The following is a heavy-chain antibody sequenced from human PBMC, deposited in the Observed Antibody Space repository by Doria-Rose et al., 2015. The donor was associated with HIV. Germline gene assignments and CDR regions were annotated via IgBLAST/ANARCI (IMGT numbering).Heavy chain of an antibody. J-gene: IGHJ4*02. CDR2: TFSDDER. Sequence: TLKESGPVLVKPTETLTLTCTVSGVSLSSPGMGVSWIRQPPGKALEWLANTFSDDERSYKTSLKSRHTISRGTSKSQVVLTMTDMDPVDTATYYCARIKSSRWYHKYYFDFWGQGTLVIVSA. CDR1: GVSLSSPGMG. CDR3: ARIKSSRWYHKYYFDF. D-gene: IGHD6-13*01. V-gene: IGHV2-26*01.